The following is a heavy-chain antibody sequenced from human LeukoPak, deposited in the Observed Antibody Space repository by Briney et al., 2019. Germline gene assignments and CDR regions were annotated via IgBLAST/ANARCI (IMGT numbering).Heavy chain of an antibody. CDR3: VLATVKEDYYYYMDV. D-gene: IGHD4-17*01. Sequence: PSETLSLTCTVSGGSISSSSYYWGWIRQPPGKGLEWIGSIYYSGSTYYNPSLKSRVTISVDTSKNQFSLKLSSVTAADTAVYYCVLATVKEDYYYYMDVWGKGTTVTVSS. CDR2: IYYSGST. V-gene: IGHV4-39*07. J-gene: IGHJ6*03. CDR1: GGSISSSSYY.